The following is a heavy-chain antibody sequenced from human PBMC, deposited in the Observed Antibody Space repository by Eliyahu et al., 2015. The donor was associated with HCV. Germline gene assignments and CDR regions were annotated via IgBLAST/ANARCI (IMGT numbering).Heavy chain of an antibody. V-gene: IGHV4-34*01. CDR1: GGSFSGYY. CDR2: INHSGST. Sequence: QVQLQQWGAGLLKPSETLSLTCAVYGGSFSGYYWSWIRQPPGKGLEWIGEINHSGSTNYNPSLKSRVTISVDTSKNQFSLKLSSVTAADTAVYYCARTGPFGGVIVISPAPRYNWFDPWGQGTLVTVSS. CDR3: ARTGPFGGVIVISPAPRYNWFDP. J-gene: IGHJ5*02. D-gene: IGHD3-16*02.